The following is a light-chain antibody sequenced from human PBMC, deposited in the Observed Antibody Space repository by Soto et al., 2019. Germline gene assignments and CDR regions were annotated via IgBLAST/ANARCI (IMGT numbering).Light chain of an antibody. CDR2: EVT. V-gene: IGLV2-18*02. CDR3: SSYTNIATWV. J-gene: IGLJ3*02. CDR1: SSDVGGYNR. Sequence: QSVLTQPPSVSGSPGQSVTISCTGTSSDVGGYNRVSWYQQPPGTAPKLIIYEVTNRPSGVPDRFSGSRSGNTASLTISGLQAEDEADYYCSSYTNIATWVFGGGTKLTVL.